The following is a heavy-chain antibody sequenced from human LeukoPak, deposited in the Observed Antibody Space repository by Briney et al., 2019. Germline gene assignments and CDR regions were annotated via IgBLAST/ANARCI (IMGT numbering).Heavy chain of an antibody. Sequence: PGRSLRLSCAASGFTFDDYAMHWVRQAPGKGLEWVSGISWNSGSIGYADSVKGRFTISRDNAKNSLYLQMNSLRAEDMALYYCAAGNSSGWYVRWGQGTLVTVSS. CDR3: AAGNSSGWYVR. J-gene: IGHJ4*02. CDR2: ISWNSGSI. D-gene: IGHD6-19*01. CDR1: GFTFDDYA. V-gene: IGHV3-9*03.